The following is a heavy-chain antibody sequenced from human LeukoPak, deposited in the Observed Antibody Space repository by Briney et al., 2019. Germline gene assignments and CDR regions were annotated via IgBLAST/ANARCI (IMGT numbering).Heavy chain of an antibody. CDR3: ARDDSSGYKGFDY. D-gene: IGHD6-19*01. CDR1: GGTFSSYA. Sequence: SVKVSCKASGGTFSSYAISWVRQAPGQGLEWMGRIIPILGIANYAQKFQGRVTITADKSTSTAYMELSSLRSEDTAVYYCARDDSSGYKGFDYWGQGTLVTVSS. J-gene: IGHJ4*02. V-gene: IGHV1-69*04. CDR2: IIPILGIA.